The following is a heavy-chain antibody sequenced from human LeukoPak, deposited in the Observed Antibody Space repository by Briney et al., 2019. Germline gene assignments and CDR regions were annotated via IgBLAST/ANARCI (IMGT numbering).Heavy chain of an antibody. Sequence: GGSLRLSCAASGFTFSSYALNWVRQAPGKGLEWVSAISGSGGSTYYADSVKGRFTISRDNSKNTLYLQMNSLRAEDTAVYYCAKSGPLGFCTGTSCPADYWGQGTLVTVSS. D-gene: IGHD2-2*01. J-gene: IGHJ4*02. CDR1: GFTFSSYA. CDR2: ISGSGGST. CDR3: AKSGPLGFCTGTSCPADY. V-gene: IGHV3-23*01.